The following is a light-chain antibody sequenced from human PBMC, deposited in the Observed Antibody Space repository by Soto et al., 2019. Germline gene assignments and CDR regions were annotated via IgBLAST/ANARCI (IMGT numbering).Light chain of an antibody. J-gene: IGKJ1*01. V-gene: IGKV1-5*03. CDR2: KAS. Sequence: DIQMTQSPSTLSGSVGDRVTLTFPASQTISSWLAWYQQKPGKAPKLLIYKASTLKSGVPSRFSGSGSGTEFTLTISSLQPDDFATYYCQHYNSYSEAFGQGTKGDI. CDR3: QHYNSYSEA. CDR1: QTISSW.